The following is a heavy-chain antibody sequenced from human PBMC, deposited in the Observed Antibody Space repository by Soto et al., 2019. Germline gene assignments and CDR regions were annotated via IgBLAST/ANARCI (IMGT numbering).Heavy chain of an antibody. V-gene: IGHV4-39*01. CDR2: RYYTGST. Sequence: PSETLSLTCPVSGYSLSSSRYFWAWIRQPPGEGLEWIGSRYYTGSTYFSPSLKSRVTIAVDTSKNQFSLRLSSVTAADTAVYYCARHYYSAWYFQLWGLGTQVTVSS. D-gene: IGHD6-19*01. CDR1: GYSLSSSRYF. J-gene: IGHJ1*01. CDR3: ARHYYSAWYFQL.